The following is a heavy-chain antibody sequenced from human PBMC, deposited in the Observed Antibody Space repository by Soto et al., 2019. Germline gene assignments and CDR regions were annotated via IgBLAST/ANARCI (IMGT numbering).Heavy chain of an antibody. Sequence: QVQLVQSGAEVKKPGSSVKVSCKASGGTFSSYAISWVRQAPGQGLEWMGGIIPIFGTANYAQKFQGRVTITADESTSTAYMELRSLRSEDTAVYYCARLLGQQLVAGYYGMDVWGQGTTVTVSS. V-gene: IGHV1-69*01. CDR2: IIPIFGTA. J-gene: IGHJ6*02. D-gene: IGHD6-13*01. CDR3: ARLLGQQLVAGYYGMDV. CDR1: GGTFSSYA.